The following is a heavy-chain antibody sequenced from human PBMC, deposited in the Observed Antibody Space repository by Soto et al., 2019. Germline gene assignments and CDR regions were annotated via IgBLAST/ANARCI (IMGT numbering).Heavy chain of an antibody. CDR2: IWYDGSNK. J-gene: IGHJ6*02. CDR1: GFTFSSYG. Sequence: GGSLRLSCAASGFTFSSYGMHWVRQAPGKGLEWVAVIWYDGSNKYYADSVKGRFTISRDNSKNTLYLQMNSLRAEDTAVYYCAREVTVTTPAGPGYYYYGMDVWGQGTTVTVSS. V-gene: IGHV3-33*01. D-gene: IGHD4-4*01. CDR3: AREVTVTTPAGPGYYYYGMDV.